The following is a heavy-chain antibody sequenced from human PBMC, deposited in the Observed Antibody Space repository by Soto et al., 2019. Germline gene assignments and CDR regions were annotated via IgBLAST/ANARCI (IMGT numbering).Heavy chain of an antibody. CDR1: GYTFTSYY. Sequence: ASVKVSCKASGYTFTSYYMHWVRQAPGQGLEWMGIINPIGGSTSYAQKFQGRVTMTRDTSTSTVYMELSSLRSEDTAVYYCASRNDYSNLAYYYYGMDVWGQGTTVTVSS. CDR2: INPIGGST. V-gene: IGHV1-46*01. CDR3: ASRNDYSNLAYYYYGMDV. J-gene: IGHJ6*02. D-gene: IGHD4-4*01.